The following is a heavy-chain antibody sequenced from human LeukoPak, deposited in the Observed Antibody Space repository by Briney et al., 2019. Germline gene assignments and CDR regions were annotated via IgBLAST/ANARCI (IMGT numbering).Heavy chain of an antibody. Sequence: SETLSLTCTVSGYSISSGYYWGWIRQPPGKGLEWIGNIYDTGITYYNPSLQSRVTISVDTSKNQFSLKLSSVTAADTAVYYCASNIHIVARPRGVDYWGQGTLVTVSS. V-gene: IGHV4-38-2*02. CDR3: ASNIHIVARPRGVDY. CDR2: IYDTGIT. CDR1: GYSISSGYY. J-gene: IGHJ4*02. D-gene: IGHD6-6*01.